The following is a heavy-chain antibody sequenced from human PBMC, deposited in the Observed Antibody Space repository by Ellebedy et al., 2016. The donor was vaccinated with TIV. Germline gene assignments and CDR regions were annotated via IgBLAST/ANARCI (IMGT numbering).Heavy chain of an antibody. V-gene: IGHV3-33*01. CDR3: AREKLALDAFDV. J-gene: IGHJ3*01. Sequence: GGSLRLSCAASGFTFSRHGMHWVRQAPGKGLEWVAVIWYDGRNEYYADSMKGRVTISRDNSKNTLYLQMSSLRVEDTAVYYCAREKLALDAFDVWGQGTAVTVSS. D-gene: IGHD4-23*01. CDR1: GFTFSRHG. CDR2: IWYDGRNE.